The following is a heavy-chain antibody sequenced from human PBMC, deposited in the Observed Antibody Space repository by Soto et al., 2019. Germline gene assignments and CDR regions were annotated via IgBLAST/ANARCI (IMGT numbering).Heavy chain of an antibody. CDR3: ARXGYDSSGYYVYYYGMDV. D-gene: IGHD3-22*01. V-gene: IGHV5-51*01. J-gene: IGHJ6*01. CDR1: GYSFTIYW. Sequence: RGNSLKISCKGSGYSFTIYWIGWVRQMPGKGLEWMGIIYPGDSDTRYSPSFQGQVTISADKSISTAYLQWSSLKASDTAMYYCARXGYDSSGYYVYYYGMDVWGQGTTVTVSS. CDR2: IYPGDSDT.